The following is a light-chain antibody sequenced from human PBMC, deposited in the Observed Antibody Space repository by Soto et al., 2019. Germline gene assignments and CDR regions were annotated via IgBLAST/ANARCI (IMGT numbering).Light chain of an antibody. Sequence: QSALTQPASVSGSPGQSITISCTGTSSDVGGYNYVSWYQQHPGKAPKLMIYEVSNRPSGVSNRFSGSKSGNTASLTISGLPAEDEADYYCRSYTSSSTLGFGGGTKLTVL. CDR2: EVS. CDR1: SSDVGGYNY. J-gene: IGLJ2*01. CDR3: RSYTSSSTLG. V-gene: IGLV2-14*01.